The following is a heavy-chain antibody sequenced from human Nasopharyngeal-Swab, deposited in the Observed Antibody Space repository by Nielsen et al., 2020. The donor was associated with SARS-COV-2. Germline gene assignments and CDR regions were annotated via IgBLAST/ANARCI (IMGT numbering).Heavy chain of an antibody. J-gene: IGHJ5*02. V-gene: IGHV4-59*01. CDR3: AREHIIGNWFDP. D-gene: IGHD3-3*01. Sequence: WIRQPPGKGLEWIGSTYHSGSTNNNPSLKSRVTITVDTSKNQVSLKLTSVPAADTAVYYCAREHIIGNWFDPWGQGTLVTVSS. CDR2: TYHSGST.